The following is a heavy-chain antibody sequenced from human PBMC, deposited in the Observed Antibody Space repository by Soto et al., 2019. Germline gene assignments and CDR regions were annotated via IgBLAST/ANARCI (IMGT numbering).Heavy chain of an antibody. Sequence: SETLSLTCAVSGGSISSSNRWSWVRQPQGKGLEWIGDIYHSGSTNYNPSLKSRVTISVDKSKNQFSLKMSSVTAADTAGYFCYLLSFYSSRWLSAYSAQGTLVTVSA. CDR2: IYHSGST. V-gene: IGHV4-4*02. CDR3: YLLSFYSSRWLSAY. CDR1: GGSISSSNR. D-gene: IGHD6-13*01. J-gene: IGHJ4*02.